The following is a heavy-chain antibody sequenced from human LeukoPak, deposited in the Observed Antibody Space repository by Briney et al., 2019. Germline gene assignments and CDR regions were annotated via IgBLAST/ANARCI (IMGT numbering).Heavy chain of an antibody. CDR1: GFTFSSYA. CDR3: AKDRLGSSWTRIFGY. V-gene: IGHV3-23*01. J-gene: IGHJ4*02. Sequence: GASLRLSCAASGFTFSSYAMSWVRQAPGKGLEWVSAISGSGGSTYYADSVKGRFTISRDNSKNTLYLQMNSLRAEDTAVYYCAKDRLGSSWTRIFGYWGQGTLVTVSS. CDR2: ISGSGGST. D-gene: IGHD6-13*01.